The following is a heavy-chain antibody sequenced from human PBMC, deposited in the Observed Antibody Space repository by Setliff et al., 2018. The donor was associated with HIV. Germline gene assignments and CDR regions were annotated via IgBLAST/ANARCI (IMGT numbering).Heavy chain of an antibody. D-gene: IGHD3-3*01. V-gene: IGHV1-2*02. J-gene: IGHJ4*02. CDR1: GYAFTAHH. CDR2: IIPKSGET. CDR3: ARVVDRDYDFWSAYEY. Sequence: GASVKVSCKSSGYAFTAHHIHWVRQAPGQGPEWMGWIIPKSGETSYAEKFRGRVTMTRDTSLSTACMELSWLTSDDTAVYYCARVVDRDYDFWSAYEYWGQGTMVTVSS.